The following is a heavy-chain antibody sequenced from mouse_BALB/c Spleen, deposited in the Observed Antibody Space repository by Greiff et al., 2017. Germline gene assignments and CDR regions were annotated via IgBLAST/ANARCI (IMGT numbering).Heavy chain of an antibody. J-gene: IGHJ3*01. Sequence: VQLKESGGDLVKPGGSLKLSCAASGFTFSSYGMSWVRQTPDKRLEWVATISRGGSYTYYPDSVKGRFTISRDNAKNTLYLQMSSLKSEDTAMYYCARRGGNYGGFAYWGQGTLVTVSA. D-gene: IGHD2-1*01. CDR1: GFTFSSYG. V-gene: IGHV5-6*01. CDR2: ISRGGSYT. CDR3: ARRGGNYGGFAY.